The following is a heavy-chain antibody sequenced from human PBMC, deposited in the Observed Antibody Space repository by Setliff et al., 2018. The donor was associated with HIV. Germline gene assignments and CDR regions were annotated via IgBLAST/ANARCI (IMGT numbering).Heavy chain of an antibody. CDR2: IYYSGNT. D-gene: IGHD3-10*01. Sequence: SETLSLTCTVSGGSISSHYWSWIRQPPGKGLEWIGSIYYSGNTIYNPSLKSRVTISVDTSKNQFSLKLSSVTAADTAIYYCARNRVPSSLWGQGTLVTVSS. CDR1: GGSISSHY. J-gene: IGHJ4*02. CDR3: ARNRVPSSL. V-gene: IGHV4-59*11.